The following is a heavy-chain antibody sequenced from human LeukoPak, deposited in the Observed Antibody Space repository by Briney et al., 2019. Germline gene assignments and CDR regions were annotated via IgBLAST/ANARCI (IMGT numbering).Heavy chain of an antibody. V-gene: IGHV4-61*09. CDR3: AKDLYGVSMIGVDY. D-gene: IGHD3-22*01. CDR1: GGSISSGSYY. Sequence: SETLSLTCAVSGGSISSGSYYWNWIRQPAGKGLEWIGHIYTSGSTNYNPSLKSRVTISVDTSKNQFSLKLTSVTAADTAVYYCAKDLYGVSMIGVDYWGQGTLVTVSS. J-gene: IGHJ4*02. CDR2: IYTSGST.